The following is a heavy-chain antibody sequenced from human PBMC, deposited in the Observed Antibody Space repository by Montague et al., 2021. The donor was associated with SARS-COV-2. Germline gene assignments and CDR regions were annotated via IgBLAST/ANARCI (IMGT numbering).Heavy chain of an antibody. J-gene: IGHJ4*02. CDR1: GASINGHH. V-gene: IGHV4-59*11. Sequence: SETLSLTCTVSGASINGHHWSWIRQPPGKGLEWIGYMKSSGSTNCKPSLKSRVTISVDTSKKQVSLKMISVTAADTAVYYCARDLGDRDGGFDYWGQGTLVTVPS. CDR3: ARDLGDRDGGFDY. CDR2: MKSSGST. D-gene: IGHD3-16*01.